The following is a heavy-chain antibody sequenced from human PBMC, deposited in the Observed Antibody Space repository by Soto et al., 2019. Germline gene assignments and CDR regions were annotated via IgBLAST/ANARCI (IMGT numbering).Heavy chain of an antibody. D-gene: IGHD3-10*01. CDR2: IIPNFETP. Sequence: QVHLVQSGAEVKKPGSSVKVSCKTSGGSFNNYAVSWVRQAPGQGLEWMGGIIPNFETPNYAQKFQDRVTIIADEATSTVYMELRRLRSNDTAVYYCAVAMVREILIFESSGMHVWGQGTTVIVSS. J-gene: IGHJ6*02. CDR1: GGSFNNYA. V-gene: IGHV1-69*01. CDR3: AVAMVREILIFESSGMHV.